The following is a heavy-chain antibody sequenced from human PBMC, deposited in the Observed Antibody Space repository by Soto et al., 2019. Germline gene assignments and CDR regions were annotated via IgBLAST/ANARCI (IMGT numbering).Heavy chain of an antibody. D-gene: IGHD2-21*02. V-gene: IGHV4-34*01. CDR3: ARGRSYCGGDCYVRWYYYYGMDV. CDR1: GGSLRGYY. J-gene: IGHJ6*02. Sequence: PSETLSLTCAVYGGSLRGYYWSWIRQPPGKGLEWIGEINHSGSTNYNPSLKSRVTISVDTSKNQFSLKLSSVAAADTAVYYCARGRSYCGGDCYVRWYYYYGMDVWGQGTTVTASS. CDR2: INHSGST.